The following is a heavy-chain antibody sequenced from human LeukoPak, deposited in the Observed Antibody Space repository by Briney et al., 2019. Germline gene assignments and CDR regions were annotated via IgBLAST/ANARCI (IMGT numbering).Heavy chain of an antibody. Sequence: ASVKVSCKASGYTFTSYGISWVRQASGQGLEWMGWISAYNGNTNYAQKLQGRVTMTTDTSTSTAYMELRSLRSDDTAVYYCARAFPYSSGWYYFDYWGQGTLVTVSS. V-gene: IGHV1-18*01. CDR3: ARAFPYSSGWYYFDY. CDR1: GYTFTSYG. CDR2: ISAYNGNT. D-gene: IGHD6-19*01. J-gene: IGHJ4*02.